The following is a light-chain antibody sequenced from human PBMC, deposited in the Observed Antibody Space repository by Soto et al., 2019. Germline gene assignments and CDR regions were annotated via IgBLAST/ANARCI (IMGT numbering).Light chain of an antibody. J-gene: IGKJ1*01. Sequence: EIVLTQSPGTLSLSPGEGATLSCRASQSVSTNFFAWYQQKPGQAPRLLIYGASTRATGIPDRFSGSESGTDFTLTISRLEPEDFAVYYCQQYGRTSWTFGQGTKVDI. CDR2: GAS. V-gene: IGKV3-20*01. CDR3: QQYGRTSWT. CDR1: QSVSTNF.